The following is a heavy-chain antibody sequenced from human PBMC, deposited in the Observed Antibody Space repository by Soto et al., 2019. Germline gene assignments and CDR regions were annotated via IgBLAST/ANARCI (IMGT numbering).Heavy chain of an antibody. Sequence: QVQLVQSGAEVKKPGSSVKVSCKASGGTFSSYTISWVRQAPGQGLEWMGRIIPILGIANYAQKFQGRVTITEDKSTSTAYMELSSLRSEDTAVYYCARAGTHYDILTGYNYWGQGTLVTVSS. V-gene: IGHV1-69*02. J-gene: IGHJ4*02. CDR2: IIPILGIA. D-gene: IGHD3-9*01. CDR1: GGTFSSYT. CDR3: ARAGTHYDILTGYNY.